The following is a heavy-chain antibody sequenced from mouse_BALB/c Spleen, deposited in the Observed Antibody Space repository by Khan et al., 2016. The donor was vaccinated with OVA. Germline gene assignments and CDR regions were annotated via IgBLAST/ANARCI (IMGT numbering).Heavy chain of an antibody. J-gene: IGHJ1*01. CDR2: IYYNGTV. V-gene: IGHV3-5*02. CDR3: ARDYGSLYWFFDV. CDR1: GISITSGNYR. D-gene: IGHD1-1*01. Sequence: EVQLQESGPGLVKPSQTVSLTCTVTGISITSGNYRWSWIRQFPGNKLEWIGNIYYNGTVTYNPSLTSRTTITRDTSKNQFFLEMNSLTAEDTATYYCARDYGSLYWFFDVWGAGTTVTVSS.